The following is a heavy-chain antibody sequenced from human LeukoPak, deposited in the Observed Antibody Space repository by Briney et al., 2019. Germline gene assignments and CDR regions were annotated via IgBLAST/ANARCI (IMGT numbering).Heavy chain of an antibody. Sequence: SETLSLTCAVYGGSFSGYYWSWIRQPPGKGLEWIGEINHSGSTNYNPSLKSRVTISVDTSKNQFSLKLSSVTAADTAVYYCARVPIGHYYGSGSHPFDPWGQGTLVTVSS. CDR1: GGSFSGYY. V-gene: IGHV4-34*01. CDR2: INHSGST. D-gene: IGHD3-10*01. CDR3: ARVPIGHYYGSGSHPFDP. J-gene: IGHJ5*02.